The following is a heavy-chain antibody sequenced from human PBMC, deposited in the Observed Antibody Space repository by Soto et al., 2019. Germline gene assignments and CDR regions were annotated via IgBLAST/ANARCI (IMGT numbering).Heavy chain of an antibody. CDR3: AREGAVAGTNPFYGMDV. Sequence: ASVKVSCKASGYTFTSYYMHWVRQAPGQGLEWMGIINPSGGSTSYAQKFQGRVTMTRDTSTNTAYMELLSLTSDDTAVYFCAREGAVAGTNPFYGMDVWGQGTTVTVSS. D-gene: IGHD6-19*01. J-gene: IGHJ6*02. CDR1: GYTFTSYY. CDR2: INPSGGST. V-gene: IGHV1-46*01.